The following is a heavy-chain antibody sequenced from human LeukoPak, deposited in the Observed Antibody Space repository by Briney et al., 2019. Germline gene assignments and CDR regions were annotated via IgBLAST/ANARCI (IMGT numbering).Heavy chain of an antibody. D-gene: IGHD6-13*01. CDR3: ARSLKGNPGLARIAAHFDY. CDR1: GFTFSSYS. V-gene: IGHV3-21*01. CDR2: ISSSSSYI. J-gene: IGHJ4*02. Sequence: GGSLRLSCAASGFTFSSYSMNWVRQAPGKGLEWVSSISSSSSYIYYADSVKGRFTISRDNAKNSLYLQMNSLRAEDTAVYYCARSLKGNPGLARIAAHFDYWGQGTLVTVSS.